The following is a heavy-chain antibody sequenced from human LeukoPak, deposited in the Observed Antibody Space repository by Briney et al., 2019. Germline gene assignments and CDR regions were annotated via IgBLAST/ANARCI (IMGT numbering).Heavy chain of an antibody. CDR2: INHSGST. CDR1: GGSFSGYY. V-gene: IGHV4-34*01. Sequence: PSETLSLTCAVSGGSFSGYYWSWIRQPPGKGLEWIGEINHSGSTNYNPSLKSRATISVGTSKNQFSLKLSSVTAADTAVYYCARAGDCSSSSCNSWFDRWGQGTLVTVSS. J-gene: IGHJ5*02. CDR3: ARAGDCSSSSCNSWFDR. D-gene: IGHD2-2*01.